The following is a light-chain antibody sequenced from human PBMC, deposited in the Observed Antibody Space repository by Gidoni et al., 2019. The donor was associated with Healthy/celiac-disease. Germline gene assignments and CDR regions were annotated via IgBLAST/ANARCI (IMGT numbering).Light chain of an antibody. CDR1: SSDVGSYNL. CDR2: EVS. J-gene: IGLJ2*01. Sequence: QSALTQPASVSGSPGQSITISCTGTSSDVGSYNLVSWYQQPPGKAPKLMIYEVSKRPSGVSNRFSGSKSGNTASLTISGLQAEDEADYYCYSYAGSSRVFGGGTKLTVL. CDR3: YSYAGSSRV. V-gene: IGLV2-23*02.